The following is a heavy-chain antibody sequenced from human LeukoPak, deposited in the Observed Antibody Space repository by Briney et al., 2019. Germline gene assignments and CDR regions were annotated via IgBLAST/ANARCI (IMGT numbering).Heavy chain of an antibody. CDR3: AKVLSYYDSSGYLDSDY. CDR1: GFTFSTCA. V-gene: IGHV3-23*01. D-gene: IGHD3-22*01. CDR2: ITSTGTI. J-gene: IGHJ4*02. Sequence: GGSLRLSCVTSGFTFSTCAMSWVRQAPGKGREWVSAITSTGTIYYADSVKGRFTISRDNSKNTLHLQMNSLRAEDTAVYYCAKVLSYYDSSGYLDSDYWGQGTLVTVSS.